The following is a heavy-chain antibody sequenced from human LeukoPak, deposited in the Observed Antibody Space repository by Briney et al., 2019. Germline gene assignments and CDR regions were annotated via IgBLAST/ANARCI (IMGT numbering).Heavy chain of an antibody. J-gene: IGHJ6*02. V-gene: IGHV1-18*01. CDR2: ISPYNDNT. Sequence: ASVKVSCKASGYTFTNYGITWVRQAPGQGLEWMGWISPYNDNTNYAQKLQGRVTMTTDTSTSTAYMELRSLRSEDTAVYYCARSSRGGYYYYGMDVWGQGTTVTVSS. CDR1: GYTFTNYG. CDR3: ARSSRGGYYYYGMDV. D-gene: IGHD2-2*01.